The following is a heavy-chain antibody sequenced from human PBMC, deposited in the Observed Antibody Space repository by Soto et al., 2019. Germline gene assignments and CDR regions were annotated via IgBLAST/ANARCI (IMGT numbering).Heavy chain of an antibody. D-gene: IGHD2-15*01. CDR1: GGSFSGYY. CDR2: INHSGST. CDR3: ARAQPPPPEHASGSGGSCYVY. Sequence: SETLSLTCAVYGGSFSGYYWSWIRQPPGKGLEWIGEINHSGSTNYNPSLKSRVTISVDTSKNQFSLKLSSVTAADTAVYYCARAQPPPPEHASGSGGSCYVYWGQGTLVTVSS. J-gene: IGHJ4*02. V-gene: IGHV4-34*01.